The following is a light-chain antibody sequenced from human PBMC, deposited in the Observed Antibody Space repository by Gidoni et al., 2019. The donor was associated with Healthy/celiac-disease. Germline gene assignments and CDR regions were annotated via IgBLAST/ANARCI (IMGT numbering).Light chain of an antibody. V-gene: IGLV1-40*01. Sequence: QSVLTQPPSVSGAPWQRVTISCTGSNSNIGAGYDVHWYQQLPGTAPKLLIYGNSNRPSGVPDRFSGSKSGTSASLAITGLQAEDEADYYCQSYDSSLSGVVFGGGTKLTVL. CDR2: GNS. J-gene: IGLJ2*01. CDR3: QSYDSSLSGVV. CDR1: NSNIGAGYD.